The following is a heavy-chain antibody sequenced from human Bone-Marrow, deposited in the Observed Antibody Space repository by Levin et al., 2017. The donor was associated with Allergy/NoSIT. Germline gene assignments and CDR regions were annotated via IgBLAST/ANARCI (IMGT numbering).Heavy chain of an antibody. V-gene: IGHV4-30-4*01. Sequence: SETLSLTCTVSGGSIRAVDSYWSWIRHPPGKGPEWIGYIDYGGRTYYNPSFESRLSLSLDTSTDQFSLRLSSVTAADTAVYYCARSYDFWSHYSFDYWGQGTRVTVSS. J-gene: IGHJ4*02. CDR3: ARSYDFWSHYSFDY. CDR2: IDYGGRT. CDR1: GGSIRAVDSY. D-gene: IGHD3-3*01.